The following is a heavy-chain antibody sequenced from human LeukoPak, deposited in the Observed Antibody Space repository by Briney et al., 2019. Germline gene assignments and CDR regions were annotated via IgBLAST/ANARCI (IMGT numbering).Heavy chain of an antibody. CDR3: ARGTKIYCSSTSCYPYYYMDV. CDR2: NYYSGST. J-gene: IGHJ6*03. D-gene: IGHD2-2*01. CDR1: GGSISSYY. Sequence: PSETLSLTCTVSGGSISSYYGSWIRQPPGKGLEWIGYNYYSGSTNYNPSLKSRVTISVDTPKNQFSLKLSSVTAADTAVYYCARGTKIYCSSTSCYPYYYMDVWGKGTTVTISS. V-gene: IGHV4-59*01.